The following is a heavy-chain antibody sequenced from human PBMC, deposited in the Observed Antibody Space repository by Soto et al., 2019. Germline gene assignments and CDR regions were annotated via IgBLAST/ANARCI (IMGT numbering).Heavy chain of an antibody. CDR3: ARGGTPSDF. D-gene: IGHD3-16*01. CDR1: GYTFTTFG. Sequence: QVQLVQSGAEVKKPGASVKVSCKASGYTFTTFGITWVRQAPGQGLEWMGWISAYNGNTNYAQNFQGRVTMTTDTSTRTAYMELRSLGSGDTAVYSCARGGTPSDFWGQGNGVTVSS. J-gene: IGHJ4*02. CDR2: ISAYNGNT. V-gene: IGHV1-18*01.